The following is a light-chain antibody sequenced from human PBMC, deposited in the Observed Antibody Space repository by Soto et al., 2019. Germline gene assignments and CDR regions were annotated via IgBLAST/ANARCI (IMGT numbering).Light chain of an antibody. CDR2: RNT. CDR1: SSNIGSNY. Sequence: QSVLTQPPSASGTPGHRVTISCSGSSSNIGSNYVDWYQQLPGTAPKLLIYRNTQRPSGVPDRFSGSKSGTSASLAISGLRSEDEADYYCATWDDSLSGPHVVFGGGTQLTVL. CDR3: ATWDDSLSGPHVV. V-gene: IGLV1-47*01. J-gene: IGLJ2*01.